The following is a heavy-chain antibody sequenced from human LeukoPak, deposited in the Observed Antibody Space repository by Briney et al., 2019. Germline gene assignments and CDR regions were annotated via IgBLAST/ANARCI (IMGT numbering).Heavy chain of an antibody. V-gene: IGHV4-59*12. Sequence: SETLSLTCTVSGGSISSYYWSWIRQPPGKGLEWIGNIYHSGSTYYNPSLKSRVTISVDRSKSQFSLKLSSVTAADTAVYFCARGSQSRGSSWYFDYWGQGTLVTVSS. CDR2: IYHSGST. CDR1: GGSISSYY. D-gene: IGHD6-13*01. J-gene: IGHJ4*02. CDR3: ARGSQSRGSSWYFDY.